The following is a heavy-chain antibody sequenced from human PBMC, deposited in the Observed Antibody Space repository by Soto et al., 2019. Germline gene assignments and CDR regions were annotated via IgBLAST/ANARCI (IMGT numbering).Heavy chain of an antibody. Sequence: QVQLVESGGGVVQPGRSLRLSCAASGFTFSSYAMNWFRQAPGKGLEWVAIISYDGNNKYYADSVKGRFTISRDNSKNTLYLQMNSLRAEDTAVYYCARAGCDGGRCYTLVGLRYGMDVWGQGTTVTVSS. J-gene: IGHJ6*02. CDR3: ARAGCDGGRCYTLVGLRYGMDV. CDR2: ISYDGNNK. V-gene: IGHV3-30*04. CDR1: GFTFSSYA. D-gene: IGHD2-15*01.